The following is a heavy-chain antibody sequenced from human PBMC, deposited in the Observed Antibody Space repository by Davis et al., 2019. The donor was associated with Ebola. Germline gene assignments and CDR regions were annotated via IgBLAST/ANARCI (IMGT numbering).Heavy chain of an antibody. Sequence: MPSDTLSPTCAVQGGSFRGYYWSWIRQPPGKGLEWIGEINNSGSTNYNPSLKSRVTISVDTSKNQFSLKLRSVTAADTAVYYCARTPMLLRYFDYYYGMDVWGQGTTVTVSS. CDR2: INNSGST. CDR1: GGSFRGYY. V-gene: IGHV4-34*01. CDR3: ARTPMLLRYFDYYYGMDV. J-gene: IGHJ6*02. D-gene: IGHD3-9*01.